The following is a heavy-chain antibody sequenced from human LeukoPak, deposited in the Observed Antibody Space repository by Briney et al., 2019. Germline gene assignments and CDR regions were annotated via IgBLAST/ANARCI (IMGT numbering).Heavy chain of an antibody. D-gene: IGHD6-19*01. V-gene: IGHV4-39*01. Sequence: SETLSLTCTVSGGSISSSSYYWGWIRQPPGKALEWIGSIYYSGSTYYNPSLKSRVTISVDTSKNQFSLKLSSVTAADTAVYYCARRALAVAGTPNYYYYMDVWGKGTTVTVSS. CDR1: GGSISSSSYY. CDR3: ARRALAVAGTPNYYYYMDV. J-gene: IGHJ6*03. CDR2: IYYSGST.